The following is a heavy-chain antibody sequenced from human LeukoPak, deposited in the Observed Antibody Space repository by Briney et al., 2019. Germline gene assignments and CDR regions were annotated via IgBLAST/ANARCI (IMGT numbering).Heavy chain of an antibody. CDR1: GGSIGSGY. CDR2: IYYTGGT. V-gene: IGHV4-59*08. CDR3: AKYGNSGWVIDN. Sequence: SETLSLTCTVSGGSIGSGYWTWIRQPPGKGLEYIGYIYYTGGTNYDPSLKSRVTISVDTSKNQFSLKLSSVTAADTAVYFCAKYGNSGWVIDNWGQGTLVTVSS. D-gene: IGHD6-19*01. J-gene: IGHJ4*02.